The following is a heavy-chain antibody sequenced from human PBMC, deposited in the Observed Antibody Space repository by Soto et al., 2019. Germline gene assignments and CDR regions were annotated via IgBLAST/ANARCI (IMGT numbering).Heavy chain of an antibody. J-gene: IGHJ1*01. CDR3: AADRYSGSSEYFQH. CDR2: IVVGSGNT. V-gene: IGHV1-58*01. CDR1: GFTFTSSA. Sequence: GASVKVSCKASGFTFTSSAVQWVRQARGQRLEWIGWIVVGSGNTNYAQKFQERVTITRDMSTSTAYMEPSSLRSEDTAVYYCAADRYSGSSEYFQHWGQGTLVTVSS. D-gene: IGHD1-26*01.